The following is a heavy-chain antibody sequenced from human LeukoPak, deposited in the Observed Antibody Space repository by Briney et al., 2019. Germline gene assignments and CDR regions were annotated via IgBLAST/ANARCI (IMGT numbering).Heavy chain of an antibody. CDR1: GFTFSDYY. D-gene: IGHD5-24*01. Sequence: GGSLRLSCAASGFTFSDYYMSWIRQAPGKGLEWVSYISSSGSTIYYADSVKGRFTISRDNAKNSLYLQMNSLRAEDTAVYYCARDFRDGYKDAPGYWGQGTLVTVSS. V-gene: IGHV3-11*01. CDR3: ARDFRDGYKDAPGY. J-gene: IGHJ4*02. CDR2: ISSSGSTI.